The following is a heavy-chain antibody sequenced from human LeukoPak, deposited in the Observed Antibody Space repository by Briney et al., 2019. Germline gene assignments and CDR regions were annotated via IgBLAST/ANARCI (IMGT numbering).Heavy chain of an antibody. V-gene: IGHV3-30*03. CDR1: GFTFSSYA. CDR3: ARGVTIFGVVDY. D-gene: IGHD3-3*01. CDR2: ISYDGSNK. Sequence: GGSLRLSCAASGFTFSSYAMSWVRQAPGKGLEWVAVISYDGSNKYYADSVKGRSTISRDNSKNTLYLQVNSLRAEDTAVYYCARGVTIFGVVDYWGQGTLVTVSS. J-gene: IGHJ4*02.